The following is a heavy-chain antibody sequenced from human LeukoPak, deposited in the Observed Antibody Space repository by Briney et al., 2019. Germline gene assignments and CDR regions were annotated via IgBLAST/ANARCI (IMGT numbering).Heavy chain of an antibody. CDR3: ARGSLYDSSGYYLTRPANWFDP. CDR1: GYSFTSYW. Sequence: GESLKISCKGSGYSFTSYWIGWVRQMPGKGLEWMGIIYPGDSDTRYSPSFQGQVTISADKSISTAYLQWGSLKASDTAMYYCARGSLYDSSGYYLTRPANWFDPWGQGTLVTVSS. J-gene: IGHJ5*02. CDR2: IYPGDSDT. V-gene: IGHV5-51*01. D-gene: IGHD3-22*01.